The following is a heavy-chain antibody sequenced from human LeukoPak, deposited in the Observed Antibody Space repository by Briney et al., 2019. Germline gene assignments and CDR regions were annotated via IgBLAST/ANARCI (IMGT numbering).Heavy chain of an antibody. CDR1: GYSISSGYY. D-gene: IGHD6-13*01. Sequence: SETLSLTCTVSGYSISSGYYWGWIRQPPGKGLEWIGSIYHSGSTYYNPSLKSRVTISVDTSKNQFSLKLSSVTAADTAVYYCARDRGSSWSAIHWFDPWGQGTLVTVSS. V-gene: IGHV4-38-2*02. J-gene: IGHJ5*02. CDR2: IYHSGST. CDR3: ARDRGSSWSAIHWFDP.